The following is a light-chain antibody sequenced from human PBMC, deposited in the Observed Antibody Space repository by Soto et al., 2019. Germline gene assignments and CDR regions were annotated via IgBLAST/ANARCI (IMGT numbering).Light chain of an antibody. CDR1: QSVSSN. CDR3: QQYNNWPPWT. V-gene: IGKV3-15*01. Sequence: EIVMTQSPATLSVSPGERATLSCRASQSVSSNLAWYQQKPGQAPRLLIYGASTRATGIPARFSVSGSGTEFTLTISCLHSEDFAVYYCQQYNNWPPWTFGQGTKVEIK. CDR2: GAS. J-gene: IGKJ1*01.